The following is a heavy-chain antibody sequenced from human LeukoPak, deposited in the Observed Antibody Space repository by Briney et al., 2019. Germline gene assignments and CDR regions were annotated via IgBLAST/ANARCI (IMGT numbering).Heavy chain of an antibody. J-gene: IGHJ4*02. V-gene: IGHV1-46*01. CDR3: ARVATMIVVVNYFDY. CDR2: INPSGGST. CDR1: GYTFTAYS. Sequence: GASVKVSFKASGYTFTAYSMHWVRQAPGQGLGWMGIINPSGGSTSYAQKFQGRVTMTRDTSTSTVYMELSSLRSEDTAVYYCARVATMIVVVNYFDYWGQGTLVTVSS. D-gene: IGHD3-22*01.